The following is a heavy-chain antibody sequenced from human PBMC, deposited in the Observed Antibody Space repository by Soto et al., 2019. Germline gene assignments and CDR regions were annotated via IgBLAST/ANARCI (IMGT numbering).Heavy chain of an antibody. D-gene: IGHD1-26*01. V-gene: IGHV4-39*01. CDR1: GGSISSSSYY. Sequence: PSETLSLTCTVSGGSISSSSYYWGWIRQPPGKGLECIGNIYHSGSANYNPSLKSRVTMAVDTSKNQFSPNLNSVTAADTAVYYCARHLIVGSATSKFYYGMDVWGQGTTVTVSS. CDR2: IYHSGSA. CDR3: ARHLIVGSATSKFYYGMDV. J-gene: IGHJ6*02.